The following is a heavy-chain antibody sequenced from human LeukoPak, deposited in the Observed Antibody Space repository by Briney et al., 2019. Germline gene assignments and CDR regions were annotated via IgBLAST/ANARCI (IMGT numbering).Heavy chain of an antibody. CDR1: GFTFSSYS. Sequence: GGSLRLSCAASGFTFSSYSMNWVRQAPGKGLEWVSYISSSSSTMYYADSVKGRFTISRDNAKNSLYLQMNSLRDEDTAVYYCAKDVGYYDSSGYADYWGQGTLVTVSS. D-gene: IGHD3-22*01. V-gene: IGHV3-48*02. J-gene: IGHJ4*02. CDR3: AKDVGYYDSSGYADY. CDR2: ISSSSSTM.